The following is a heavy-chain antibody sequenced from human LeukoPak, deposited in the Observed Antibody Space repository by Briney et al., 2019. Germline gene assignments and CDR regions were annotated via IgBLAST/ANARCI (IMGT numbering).Heavy chain of an antibody. CDR1: GFTFSDHH. V-gene: IGHV3-11*01. D-gene: IGHD1-1*01. CDR3: ARDKGTY. CDR2: ISSSGTI. J-gene: IGHJ4*02. Sequence: GGSLRLSCAASGFTFSDHHMSWIRQAPGKGLEWVSDISSSGTIYYADSVKGRSTISRDNAENSLYLQMHSLRAEDTAVYYCARDKGTYWGQGTLVTVSS.